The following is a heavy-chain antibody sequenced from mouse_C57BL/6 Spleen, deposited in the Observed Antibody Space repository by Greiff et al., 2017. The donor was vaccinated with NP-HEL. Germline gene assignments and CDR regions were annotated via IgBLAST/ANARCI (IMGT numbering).Heavy chain of an antibody. V-gene: IGHV5-17*01. CDR1: GFTFSDYG. CDR3: ARLYDGYYVDAMDY. Sequence: EVKLVESGGGLVKPGGSLKLSCAASGFTFSDYGMHWVRQAPEKGLEWVAYISSGSSTIYYADPVKGRFTIYRDNAKNTLFLQMTSLRSEDTAMYYCARLYDGYYVDAMDYWGQGTSVTVSS. CDR2: ISSGSSTI. J-gene: IGHJ4*01. D-gene: IGHD2-3*01.